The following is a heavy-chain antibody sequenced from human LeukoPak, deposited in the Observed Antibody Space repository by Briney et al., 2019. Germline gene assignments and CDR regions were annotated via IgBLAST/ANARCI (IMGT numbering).Heavy chain of an antibody. CDR1: GGTFSSYA. CDR3: ARAISEEGQQLIRATGFYFDY. Sequence: SVKVSCKASGGTFSSYAISWVRQAPGQGLEWMGGIIPIFGTANYAQKFQGRVTITADESTSTAYMELSSLRSEDTAVYYCARAISEEGQQLIRATGFYFDYWGQGTLVTVSS. CDR2: IIPIFGTA. J-gene: IGHJ4*02. D-gene: IGHD6-13*01. V-gene: IGHV1-69*13.